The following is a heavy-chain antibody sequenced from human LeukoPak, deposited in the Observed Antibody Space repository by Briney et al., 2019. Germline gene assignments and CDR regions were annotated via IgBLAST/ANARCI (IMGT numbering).Heavy chain of an antibody. CDR3: ARIRGRGYSYGYYAFDI. V-gene: IGHV4-34*01. D-gene: IGHD5-18*01. CDR1: GGSFSGYY. Sequence: SETLSLTCAVYGGSFSGYYWSWIRQPPGKGLEWIGEINHSGSTNYNPSLKSRVTISVDTSKNQFSLKLSSVTAADTAVYYCARIRGRGYSYGYYAFDIWGQGTMVTVSS. J-gene: IGHJ3*02. CDR2: INHSGST.